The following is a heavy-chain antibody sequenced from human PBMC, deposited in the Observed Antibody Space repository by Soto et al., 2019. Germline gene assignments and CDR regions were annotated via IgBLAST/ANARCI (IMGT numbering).Heavy chain of an antibody. V-gene: IGHV1-58*01. D-gene: IGHD3-16*02. Sequence: ASVKVSCKASGFTFTSSAVQWVRQARGQRLEWIGWIVVGSGNTNYAQKFQERVTITRDMSTSTAYMELSSLRSEDTAVYYCAAAPLVLYDYVWGSYRTPFDYWGQGTLVTVSS. CDR3: AAAPLVLYDYVWGSYRTPFDY. CDR1: GFTFTSSA. J-gene: IGHJ4*02. CDR2: IVVGSGNT.